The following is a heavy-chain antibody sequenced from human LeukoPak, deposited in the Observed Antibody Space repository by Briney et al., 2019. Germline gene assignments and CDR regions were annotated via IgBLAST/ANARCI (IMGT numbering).Heavy chain of an antibody. CDR1: GFTFSNNG. J-gene: IGHJ3*02. Sequence: PGGSLRLPCAASGFTFSNNGMHWVRQAPGKGLEWVAVISHDGSTTYYADSVKGRFTITRDNSNNTLFLQMNSLRVEDTAVYYCAPSAFDIWGQGTMVTVSS. CDR3: APSAFDI. V-gene: IGHV3-30*03. CDR2: ISHDGSTT.